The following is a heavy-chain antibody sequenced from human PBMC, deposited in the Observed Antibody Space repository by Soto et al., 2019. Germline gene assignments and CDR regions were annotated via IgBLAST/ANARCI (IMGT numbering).Heavy chain of an antibody. CDR3: ARDHRELDYDFWSGHYYFDY. CDR2: ISAYNGNT. Sequence: ASVKVACKASGYTFTSDGVSWVRQAQGQGLEWMGWISAYNGNTNYAQKLQGRVTMTTDTSTSTAYMELRSLRSDDTAVYYCARDHRELDYDFWSGHYYFDYWGQGTLVTVSS. V-gene: IGHV1-18*01. CDR1: GYTFTSDG. J-gene: IGHJ4*02. D-gene: IGHD3-3*01.